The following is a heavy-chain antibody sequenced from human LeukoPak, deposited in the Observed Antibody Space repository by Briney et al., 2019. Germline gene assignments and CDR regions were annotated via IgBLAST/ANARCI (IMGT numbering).Heavy chain of an antibody. CDR3: ATGPSGYFFNY. CDR2: ISSSGGTI. J-gene: IGHJ4*02. Sequence: GGSLRLSCAASGFTFSDYYMTWLRQAPGQGPEWIPYISSSGGTIFYADSVKGRFTISRDNAKNSVYLQMNSLRAEDTAVYYCATGPSGYFFNYWGQGILVTVSS. CDR1: GFTFSDYY. V-gene: IGHV3-11*04. D-gene: IGHD2-8*02.